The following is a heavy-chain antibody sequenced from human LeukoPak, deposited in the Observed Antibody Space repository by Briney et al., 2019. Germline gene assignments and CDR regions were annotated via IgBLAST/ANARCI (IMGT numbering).Heavy chain of an antibody. Sequence: GGSLRLSCAASGFTFSSYAMNWVCQAPGKGLEWVSVISGSGGSTYYADSVKGRFTMSRDNSENTLYLQMNSLRAEDTAVYYCAKERGNGVRGAFDIWGQGTMVTVSS. J-gene: IGHJ3*02. D-gene: IGHD4-17*01. V-gene: IGHV3-23*01. CDR3: AKERGNGVRGAFDI. CDR1: GFTFSSYA. CDR2: ISGSGGST.